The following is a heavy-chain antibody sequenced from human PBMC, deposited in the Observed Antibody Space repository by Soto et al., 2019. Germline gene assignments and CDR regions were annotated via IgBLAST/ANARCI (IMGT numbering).Heavy chain of an antibody. CDR3: ARAITMVRGVISGNWFDP. V-gene: IGHV1-69*13. D-gene: IGHD3-10*01. J-gene: IGHJ5*02. Sequence: SVKVSCKASGGTFSSYAISWVRQAPGKGLEWMGGIIPIFGTANYAQKFQGRVTITADESTSTAYMELSSLRSEDTAVYYCARAITMVRGVISGNWFDPWGQGTLVTVSS. CDR1: GGTFSSYA. CDR2: IIPIFGTA.